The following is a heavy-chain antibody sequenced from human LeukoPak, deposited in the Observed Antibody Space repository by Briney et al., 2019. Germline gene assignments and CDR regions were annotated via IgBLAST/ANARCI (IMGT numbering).Heavy chain of an antibody. CDR3: ARAGYTISSYRFDY. V-gene: IGHV4-4*07. D-gene: IGHD3-16*02. CDR2: IYTTGRT. Sequence: SETLSLTCSVSGGSISSYWWSWIRQPAGKGLEFIGRIYTTGRTNYNPSLKSRVSMSVDTSKNKFSLELRSVTTADTAVYFCARAGYTISSYRFDYWGQGALVTVSS. CDR1: GGSISSYW. J-gene: IGHJ4*02.